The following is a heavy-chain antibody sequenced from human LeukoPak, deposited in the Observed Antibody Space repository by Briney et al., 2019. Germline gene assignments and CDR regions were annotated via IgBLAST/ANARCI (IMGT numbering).Heavy chain of an antibody. CDR3: AQFSVGG. Sequence: GGSLRLSCAASGFTFSSSWMSWVRQAPGKGLEWVANIKQDGSEKYYVDSVKGRFIISRDNAKNSLYLQMNNLKTEDTAMYYCAQFSVGGWGQGTLVTASS. CDR2: IKQDGSEK. J-gene: IGHJ4*02. CDR1: GFTFSSSW. V-gene: IGHV3-7*03. D-gene: IGHD3-16*01.